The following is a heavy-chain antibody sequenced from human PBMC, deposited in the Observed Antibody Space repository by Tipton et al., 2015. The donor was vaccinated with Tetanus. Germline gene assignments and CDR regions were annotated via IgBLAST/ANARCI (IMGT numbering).Heavy chain of an antibody. J-gene: IGHJ5*02. CDR3: ARRGEARANWFDA. Sequence: SLRLSCEVSGFSVNDNYMTWVRQAPGKGLEWLSYISYSSTSIYYAGSVKGRFAVSRDNGKNSLYLQMNTLTDADTAVYYCARRGEARANWFDAWGQGTLVTVSS. V-gene: IGHV3-11*04. CDR1: GFSVNDNY. D-gene: IGHD2-21*01. CDR2: ISYSSTSI.